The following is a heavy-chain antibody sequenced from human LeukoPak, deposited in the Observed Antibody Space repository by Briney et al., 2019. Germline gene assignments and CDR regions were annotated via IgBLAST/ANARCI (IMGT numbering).Heavy chain of an antibody. D-gene: IGHD6-13*01. J-gene: IGHJ4*02. Sequence: ASVKVSCKASGYTFTSYYMHWVRQAPGQGLEWMGIINPSGGTSYAQKLQGRITMTRDTSTVCMELSSLRSEDTAFYYCAREGVAGTGLDYWGQGTLVTVSS. CDR1: GYTFTSYY. CDR3: AREGVAGTGLDY. V-gene: IGHV1-46*01. CDR2: INPSGGT.